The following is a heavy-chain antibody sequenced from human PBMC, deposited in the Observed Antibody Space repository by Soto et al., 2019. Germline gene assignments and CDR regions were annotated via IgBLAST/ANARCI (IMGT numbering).Heavy chain of an antibody. CDR1: GGSISSSSYY. CDR3: ARRGYYYDSSGYPSVWY. D-gene: IGHD3-22*01. Sequence: QLQLQESGPGLVKPSETLSLTCTVSGGSISSSSYYWGWIRQPPGKGLEWIGSIYYSGSTYYNPSLKSRVTLPVDTSKNQFSLKLSSVTAADTAVYYCARRGYYYDSSGYPSVWYWGQGTLVTVSS. J-gene: IGHJ4*02. CDR2: IYYSGST. V-gene: IGHV4-39*01.